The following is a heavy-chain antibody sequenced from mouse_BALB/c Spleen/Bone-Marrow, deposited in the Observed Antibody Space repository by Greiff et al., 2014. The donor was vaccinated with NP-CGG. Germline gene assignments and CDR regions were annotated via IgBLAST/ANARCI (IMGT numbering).Heavy chain of an antibody. CDR1: GYTFTDYA. CDR2: ISTYSGNT. V-gene: IGHV1-67*01. D-gene: IGHD1-1*01. Sequence: VQLQESGPELVRPGVSVKISRKGSGYTFTDYAMHWVKQSHAKSLEWIGVISTYSGNTNYNQKFKGKATMTVDKSSSTAYMELARLTSEDSAIYYCARYGYGSSYYAMDYWGQGTSVTVSS. J-gene: IGHJ4*01. CDR3: ARYGYGSSYYAMDY.